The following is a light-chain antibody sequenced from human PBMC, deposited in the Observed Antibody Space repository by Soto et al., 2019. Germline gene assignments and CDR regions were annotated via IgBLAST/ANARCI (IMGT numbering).Light chain of an antibody. CDR1: SSDIGSYKF. CDR3: CSHAGDHVV. J-gene: IGLJ2*01. CDR2: EGS. V-gene: IGLV2-23*01. Sequence: QSALTQPASVSGSPGQSNTISCTGTSSDIGSYKFVSWYQQHVGKAPKVMTYEGSKRPSGVSDRFSASKSGNTASLTISGLQAEDEADYYCCSHAGDHVVFGGGTKLTVL.